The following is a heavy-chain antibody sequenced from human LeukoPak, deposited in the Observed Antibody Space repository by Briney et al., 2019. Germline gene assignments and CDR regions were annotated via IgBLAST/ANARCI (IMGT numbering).Heavy chain of an antibody. J-gene: IGHJ4*02. V-gene: IGHV1-18*01. Sequence: ASVKVSCKASGYTFTSFGISWVRQAPGHGLEWMGWISAYNGNTKSAQKFQGRVIMTTDTSTNTAYMELRSLRSDDTAVFYCVRDLGVDTSMIFFDYWGQGTLVTASS. CDR3: VRDLGVDTSMIFFDY. CDR2: ISAYNGNT. CDR1: GYTFTSFG. D-gene: IGHD5-18*01.